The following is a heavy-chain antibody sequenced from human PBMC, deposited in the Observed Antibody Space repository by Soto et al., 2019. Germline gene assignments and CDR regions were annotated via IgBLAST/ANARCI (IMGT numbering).Heavy chain of an antibody. CDR2: IIPIFGTA. V-gene: IGHV1-69*01. Sequence: QVQLVQSGAEVKKPGSSVKVSCKASGGTFSSYSINWVRQAPGQGLERMGEIIPIFGTANYAQKFQGRVTITADESTSTAYMELSSLRSEDTAVYYCARDGGRHSGGIDYWDQGTLVTVSS. CDR1: GGTFSSYS. D-gene: IGHD1-26*01. CDR3: ARDGGRHSGGIDY. J-gene: IGHJ4*02.